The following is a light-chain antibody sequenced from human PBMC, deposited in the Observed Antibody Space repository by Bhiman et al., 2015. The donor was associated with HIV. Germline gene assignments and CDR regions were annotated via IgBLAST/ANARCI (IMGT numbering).Light chain of an antibody. CDR1: SNDVGGYNY. Sequence: QSALTQPASGSGSPGQSITISCTGTSNDVGGYNYVSWYQQHPGKAPKLMIYEVNKRPSGVSNRFSGSKSGNTASLTISGLQAEDEADYYCQSYDSSLSGWVFGGGTKLTVL. CDR3: QSYDSSLSGWV. V-gene: IGLV2-14*01. J-gene: IGLJ3*02. CDR2: EVN.